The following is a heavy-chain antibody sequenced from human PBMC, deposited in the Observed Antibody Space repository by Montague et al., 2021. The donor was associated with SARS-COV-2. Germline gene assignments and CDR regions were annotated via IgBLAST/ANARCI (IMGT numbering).Heavy chain of an antibody. D-gene: IGHD5-12*01. CDR3: VYRDYYYYYGMDV. CDR2: IYHSGST. V-gene: IGHV4-4*02. J-gene: IGHJ6*02. CDR1: GGSISSSNW. Sequence: SETLSLTCAVSGGSISSSNWWSWVRQPPGKGLEWIGEIYHSGSTNYNPSLKSRVTISVDKSKNQFSLKLSSVTAAGTAVYYCVYRDYYYYYGMDVWGQGTTVTVSS.